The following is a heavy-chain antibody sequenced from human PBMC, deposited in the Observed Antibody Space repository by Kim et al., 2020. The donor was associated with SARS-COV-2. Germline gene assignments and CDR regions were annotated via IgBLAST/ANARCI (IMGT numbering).Heavy chain of an antibody. CDR3: GRVRDGYNYLYDI. Sequence: AESVKGRFTRSRDNARNTLYHQKNSLRAEDRAVYYCGRVRDGYNYLYDIWGQGTLVTVSS. J-gene: IGHJ4*02. D-gene: IGHD5-12*01. V-gene: IGHV3-53*01.